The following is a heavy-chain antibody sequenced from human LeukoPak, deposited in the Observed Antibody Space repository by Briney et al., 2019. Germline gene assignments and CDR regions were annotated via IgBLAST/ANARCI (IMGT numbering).Heavy chain of an antibody. J-gene: IGHJ4*02. CDR3: ATHDILTGYSYYYFDY. CDR1: GFTFSNSA. D-gene: IGHD3-9*01. V-gene: IGHV3-23*01. CDR2: ISGSGGST. Sequence: GRSLRLSCSASGFTFSNSAMSWVRQAPGKGQEWDSAISGSGGSTYYEDSVKGRFTISRDNSKNTLYLQMNSLRAEDTAVYYCATHDILTGYSYYYFDYWGQGTLVTVSS.